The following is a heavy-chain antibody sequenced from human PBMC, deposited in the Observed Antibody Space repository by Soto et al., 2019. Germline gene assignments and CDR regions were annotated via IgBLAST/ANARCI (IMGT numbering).Heavy chain of an antibody. V-gene: IGHV2-70*11. D-gene: IGHD4-17*01. CDR2: IDWDDDK. CDR1: GFSLSTSGMC. Sequence: SGPTLVNPTQTLTLTCTFSGFSLSTSGMCVSWIRQPPGKALEWLARIDWDDDKYYSTSLKTRLTISKDTSKNQVVLTMTNMDPVDTATYYCARTIRHDYDDYVPYYYGMDVWGQGTTVTVSS. J-gene: IGHJ6*02. CDR3: ARTIRHDYDDYVPYYYGMDV.